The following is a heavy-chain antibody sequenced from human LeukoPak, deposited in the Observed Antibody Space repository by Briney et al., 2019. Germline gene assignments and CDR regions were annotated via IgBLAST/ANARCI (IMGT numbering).Heavy chain of an antibody. CDR2: IIPIFGTT. V-gene: IGHV1-69*05. CDR1: GYTFTSYD. Sequence: GASVKVSCKASGYTFTSYDINWVRQAPGQGLEWMGGIIPIFGTTNYAQRFQGRVTITTDESTSTAYMELSSLRSEDPAVYYFASGFGSSSSRWYFDLWGRGTLVTVSS. D-gene: IGHD6-6*01. J-gene: IGHJ2*01. CDR3: ASGFGSSSSRWYFDL.